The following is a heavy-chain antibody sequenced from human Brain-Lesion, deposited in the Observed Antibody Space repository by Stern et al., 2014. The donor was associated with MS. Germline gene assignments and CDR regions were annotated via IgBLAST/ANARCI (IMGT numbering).Heavy chain of an antibody. CDR1: GYIFTGYY. J-gene: IGHJ6*02. D-gene: IGHD3-3*01. Sequence: QDQLVQSGAEVKKPGASVKVSCKTSGYIFTGYYIHWVRQAPGQGLEWMAWIHPNPGGPKYAQKFQGRVTMSRDTSISTAYVELSSLTSDDTAVYYCARDQRGITIFGVVTDYYYLGMDVWGQGTTVTVSS. CDR2: IHPNPGGP. V-gene: IGHV1-2*02. CDR3: ARDQRGITIFGVVTDYYYLGMDV.